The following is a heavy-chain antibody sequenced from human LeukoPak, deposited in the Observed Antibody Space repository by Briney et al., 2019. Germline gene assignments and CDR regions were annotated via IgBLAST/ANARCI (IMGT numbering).Heavy chain of an antibody. CDR3: ARVTHSSSWYGRGVIDY. J-gene: IGHJ4*02. V-gene: IGHV4-4*07. CDR1: GGSISSYY. Sequence: PSETLSLTCTVSGGSISSYYWSWIRQPAGKGLEWIGRIYTSGSTNCNPSLKSRVTISVDKSKNQFSLKLSSVTAADTAVYYCARVTHSSSWYGRGVIDYWGQGTLVTVSS. CDR2: IYTSGST. D-gene: IGHD6-13*01.